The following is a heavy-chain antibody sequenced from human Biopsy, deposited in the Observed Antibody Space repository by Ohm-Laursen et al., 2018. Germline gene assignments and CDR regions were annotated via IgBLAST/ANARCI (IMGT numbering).Heavy chain of an antibody. CDR1: GGSITADF. D-gene: IGHD3/OR15-3a*01. J-gene: IGHJ4*02. CDR3: VRLNRRGNIIFFDY. Sequence: GTLSLTCTVSGGSITADFWTWTRQTPGERLEGIGYRPHSGSPMYNPSLKSRVTISVDTSNSQFSLTFTSVTAADTAVYYCVRLNRRGNIIFFDYWGRGTLVTVSS. V-gene: IGHV4-59*08. CDR2: RPHSGSP.